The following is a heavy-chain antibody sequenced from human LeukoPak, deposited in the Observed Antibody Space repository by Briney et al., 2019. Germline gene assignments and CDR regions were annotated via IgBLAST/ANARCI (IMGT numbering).Heavy chain of an antibody. CDR1: GFTFSSYW. J-gene: IGHJ4*02. V-gene: IGHV3-74*01. D-gene: IGHD3-22*01. CDR3: ATLGYYDSSGPDY. Sequence: GGSLRLSCAASGFTFSSYWMHWVRQAPEKGLVWVSRINSDGSSTSYADSVKGRFTISRDNAKNTLYLQMNSLRAEDTAVYYCATLGYYDSSGPDYWGQGTLVTVSS. CDR2: INSDGSST.